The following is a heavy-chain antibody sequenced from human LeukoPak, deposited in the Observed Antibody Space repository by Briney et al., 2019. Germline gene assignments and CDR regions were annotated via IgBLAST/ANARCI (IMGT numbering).Heavy chain of an antibody. V-gene: IGHV3-64*02. CDR2: ISNNGANT. CDR1: GLTFSTFP. Sequence: GGSLRHSCAASGLTFSTFPMHWVRQPPGKGLECVSAISNNGANTYYADSVKGRFTISRDNSKNTLYLQMGSLGTEDTAMYYCARVHYYNSDNYYFDYWGQGTLVTVSS. CDR3: ARVHYYNSDNYYFDY. J-gene: IGHJ4*02. D-gene: IGHD3-10*01.